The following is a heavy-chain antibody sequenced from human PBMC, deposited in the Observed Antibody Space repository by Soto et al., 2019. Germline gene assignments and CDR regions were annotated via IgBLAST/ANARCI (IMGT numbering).Heavy chain of an antibody. Sequence: EVQLVESGGGLVQPGGSLRLSCAASGFTVSSNYMSWVRQAPGKGLEWVSVIYSGGSTYYADSVKGRFTISRDNSKNTLYLQMNSLRAEDTAVYYCARTSSVVVITKVSRYFDLWGRGTLVTVSS. CDR1: GFTVSSNY. CDR2: IYSGGST. CDR3: ARTSSVVVITKVSRYFDL. J-gene: IGHJ2*01. V-gene: IGHV3-66*01. D-gene: IGHD3-22*01.